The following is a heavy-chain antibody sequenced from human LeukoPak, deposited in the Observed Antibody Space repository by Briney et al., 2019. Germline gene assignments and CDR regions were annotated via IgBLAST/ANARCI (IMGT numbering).Heavy chain of an antibody. CDR2: INHSGST. Sequence: PSETLSLTCAVYGGSFSGYYWSWIRQPPGKGLEWIGEINHSGSTNYNPSLKSRVTISVDTSKNQFSLKLSSVTAADTAVYYCARPPIRWGYGSGTPYFDYWGQGTLVTVSS. CDR1: GGSFSGYY. V-gene: IGHV4-34*01. CDR3: ARPPIRWGYGSGTPYFDY. J-gene: IGHJ4*02. D-gene: IGHD3-10*01.